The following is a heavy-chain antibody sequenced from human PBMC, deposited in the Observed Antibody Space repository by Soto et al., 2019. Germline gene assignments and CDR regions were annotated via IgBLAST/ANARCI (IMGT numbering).Heavy chain of an antibody. CDR3: ERGLPRDSAGYYGYAV. CDR1: GGTFSSYA. J-gene: IGHJ6*01. CDR2: TITIFGPA. D-gene: IGHD2-21*02. V-gene: IGHV1-69*01. Sequence: ASRKDSGGTFSSYAISWVRQAPGPGPEGMGGTITIFGPANYEQKFQGRVTITADESTSTAYMQLSGVRSEGRAVYYCERGLPRDSAGYYGYAVWVHGTTGAVS.